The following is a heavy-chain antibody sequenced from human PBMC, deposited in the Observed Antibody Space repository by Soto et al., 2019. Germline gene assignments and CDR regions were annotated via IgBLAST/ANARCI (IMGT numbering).Heavy chain of an antibody. CDR2: IIPIFGTA. CDR1: GGTFRSYA. J-gene: IGHJ3*02. V-gene: IGHV1-69*06. Sequence: QVQLGQSGAEVKKPGSSVKVSCKPSGGTFRSYATSWLRQAPEQGLEWMGGIIPIFGTANYAQKFQGRVTITADKSTSTAYMELSSLRSEDTAVYYCARTYYYDSSGRDVDAFDIWGQGTMVTVSS. D-gene: IGHD3-22*01. CDR3: ARTYYYDSSGRDVDAFDI.